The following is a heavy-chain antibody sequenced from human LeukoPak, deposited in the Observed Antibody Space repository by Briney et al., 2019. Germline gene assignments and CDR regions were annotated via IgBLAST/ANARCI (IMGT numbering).Heavy chain of an antibody. CDR3: AKEYSGWAFDY. J-gene: IGHJ4*02. CDR1: GFTFSSYT. CDR2: ITSSSSYI. D-gene: IGHD6-19*01. Sequence: AGGSLRLSCAASGFTFSSYTMNWVRQAPGKGLEWVSSITSSSSYIYYADSAKGRFTISRDNAKNSLFLQMNSLRAEDTALYYCAKEYSGWAFDYWGQGALVTVSS. V-gene: IGHV3-21*04.